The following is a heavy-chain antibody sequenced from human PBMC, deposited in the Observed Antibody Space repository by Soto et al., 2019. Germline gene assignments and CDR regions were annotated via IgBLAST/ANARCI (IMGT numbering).Heavy chain of an antibody. V-gene: IGHV4-34*01. J-gene: IGHJ6*02. D-gene: IGHD2-2*01. CDR3: ARAFVVVPAATGSAYYYYGMDV. CDR1: GGSFSGYY. Sequence: SETLSLTCAVHGGSFSGYYWSWIRQPPGKGLEWIGEINHSGSTNYNPSLKSRVTISVDTSKNQFSLKLSSVTAADTAVYYCARAFVVVPAATGSAYYYYGMDVWGQGTTVTVSS. CDR2: INHSGST.